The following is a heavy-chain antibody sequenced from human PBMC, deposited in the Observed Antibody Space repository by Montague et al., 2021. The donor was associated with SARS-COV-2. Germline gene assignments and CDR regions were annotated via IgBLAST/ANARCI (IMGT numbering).Heavy chain of an antibody. V-gene: IGHV4-39*01. CDR2: IYYSGST. Sequence: SETLSLTCTVSGGSISSSSYYWGWIRQPPGKGLEWIGSIYYSGSTYYNPSLESRVTISVDTSKNQFSLKLSSVTAADTAVYYCARHASYYFSKDLYYFYY. CDR3: ARHASYYFSKDLYYFYY. J-gene: IGHJ6*01. CDR1: GGSISSSSYY. D-gene: IGHD3-10*01.